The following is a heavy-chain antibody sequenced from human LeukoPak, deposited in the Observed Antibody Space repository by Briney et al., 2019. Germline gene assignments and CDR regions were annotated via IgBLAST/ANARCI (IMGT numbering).Heavy chain of an antibody. CDR3: ARGAGGAAAGPIDY. CDR1: GGSISSYY. D-gene: IGHD6-13*01. CDR2: IYYSGST. V-gene: IGHV4-59*01. J-gene: IGHJ4*02. Sequence: SETLSLTCTVSGGSISSYYWSWIRQPPGKGLEWIGYIYYSGSTNYNPSLKSRVTISVDTSKNQFSLKLSSVTAADTAVYYCARGAGGAAAGPIDYWGQGTLVTVPS.